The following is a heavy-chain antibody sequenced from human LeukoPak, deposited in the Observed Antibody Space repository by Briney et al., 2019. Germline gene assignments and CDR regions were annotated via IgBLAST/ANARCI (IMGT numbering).Heavy chain of an antibody. V-gene: IGHV3-66*01. CDR2: IYSGGST. Sequence: GGSLRLSCAASGFTVSSNFMTWVRQAPAQGLEWVSVIYSGGSTYYEDSVKDRFTISRDNSKNMLYLQMNSLRAEDTAVYYCARGGDSLHYWGQGTLVTVS. J-gene: IGHJ4*02. CDR1: GFTVSSNF. CDR3: ARGGDSLHY. D-gene: IGHD3-10*01.